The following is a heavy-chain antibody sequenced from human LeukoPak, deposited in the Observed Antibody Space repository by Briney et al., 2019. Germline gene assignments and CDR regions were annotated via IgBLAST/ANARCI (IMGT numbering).Heavy chain of an antibody. V-gene: IGHV3-30*01. CDR3: ARGGVTMVREYYFDY. CDR1: GFTFSSYA. Sequence: GRSLRLSCAASGFTFSSYAMHWVRQAPGKGLEGVGVISYDGSNKYYADSVKGRFTISRDNSKNTLYLQMNSLRAEDTAVYYCARGGVTMVREYYFDYWGQGTLVTVSS. J-gene: IGHJ4*02. D-gene: IGHD3-10*01. CDR2: ISYDGSNK.